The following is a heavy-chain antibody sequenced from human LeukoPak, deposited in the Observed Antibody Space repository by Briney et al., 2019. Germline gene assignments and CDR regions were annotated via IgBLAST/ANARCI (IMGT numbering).Heavy chain of an antibody. D-gene: IGHD3-22*01. CDR3: AKDGRNYYDSSGPWGY. CDR1: GFTFSSYA. CDR2: ISGSGGST. Sequence: PGGSLRLSCAASGFTFSSYAMSWVRQAPGKGLEWVSAISGSGGSTYYADSVKGRFTISRDNSKNTLYLQMNSLRAEDTAVYYCAKDGRNYYDSSGPWGYWGQETLVTVSS. J-gene: IGHJ4*02. V-gene: IGHV3-23*01.